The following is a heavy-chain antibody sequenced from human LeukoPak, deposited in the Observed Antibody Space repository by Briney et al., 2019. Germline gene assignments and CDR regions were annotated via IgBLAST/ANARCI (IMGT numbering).Heavy chain of an antibody. V-gene: IGHV3-74*01. CDR1: GFTFSSYW. J-gene: IGHJ4*02. D-gene: IGHD5-18*01. CDR3: ARVGIQLWSALDY. Sequence: GGSLRLSCAPSGFTFSSYWMHWVRQAPGKGLVWVSRSNSDGSSTSYADSVKGRFTISRENAKNTLYLQMNSLRAEDTAVYYCARVGIQLWSALDYWGQGTLVTVSS. CDR2: SNSDGSST.